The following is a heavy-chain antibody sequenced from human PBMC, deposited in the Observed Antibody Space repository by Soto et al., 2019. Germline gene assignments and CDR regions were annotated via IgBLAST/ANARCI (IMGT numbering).Heavy chain of an antibody. V-gene: IGHV3-9*01. Sequence: GGSLRLSCAASGFTFDDYAMHWVRQAPGKGLEWVSGISWNSGSIGYADSVKGRFTISRDNAKNSLYLQMNSLRAEDTALYYCAKAEDILTGYYNVGVDYWGQGTLVTVSS. CDR2: ISWNSGSI. D-gene: IGHD3-9*01. J-gene: IGHJ4*02. CDR1: GFTFDDYA. CDR3: AKAEDILTGYYNVGVDY.